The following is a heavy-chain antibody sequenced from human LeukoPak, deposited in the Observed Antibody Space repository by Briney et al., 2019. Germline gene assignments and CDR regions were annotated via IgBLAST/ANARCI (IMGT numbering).Heavy chain of an antibody. J-gene: IGHJ5*02. CDR1: GGTFSSYA. V-gene: IGHV1-69*06. CDR3: ASFDWNDLNWFDP. D-gene: IGHD1-1*01. CDR2: IIPSFGTA. Sequence: SVKVSCKGSGGTFSSYAISWVRQATGQGPGWMGGIIPSFGTANYAQKFQGRVTITADKSTSTAYMELSSLRSEDTAVYYCASFDWNDLNWFDPWGQGTLVTVSS.